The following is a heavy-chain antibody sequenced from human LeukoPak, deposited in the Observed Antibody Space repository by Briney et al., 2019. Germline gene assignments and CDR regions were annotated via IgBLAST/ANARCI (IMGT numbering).Heavy chain of an antibody. J-gene: IGHJ6*02. CDR1: GYTFTSYD. CDR2: MNLNSGNT. CDR3: ARDYSSSWSTTMYYYYYGMDV. D-gene: IGHD6-13*01. V-gene: IGHV1-8*01. Sequence: ASVKVSCKASGYTFTSYDINWVRQATGQGLEWMGWMNLNSGNTGYAQKFQGRVTMTRNTSISTAYMELSSLRSEDTAVYYCARDYSSSWSTTMYYYYYGMDVWGQGTTVTVSS.